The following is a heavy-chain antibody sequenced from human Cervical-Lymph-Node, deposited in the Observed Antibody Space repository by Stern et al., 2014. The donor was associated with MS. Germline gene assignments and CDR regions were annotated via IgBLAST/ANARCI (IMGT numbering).Heavy chain of an antibody. CDR1: GYTFTSYW. J-gene: IGHJ4*02. V-gene: IGHV5-51*01. CDR2: IFPGSSNL. Sequence: EVQLLQSGPEVKRPGEFLKISCQAAGYTFTSYWIGWVRQMPGKGLEWIAIIFPGSSNLRSSPSFQAQVPIPPDKSSSTAYLQWNNLKASDTAIYYCARQRYFDYWGQGTLVTVSS. CDR3: ARQRYFDY.